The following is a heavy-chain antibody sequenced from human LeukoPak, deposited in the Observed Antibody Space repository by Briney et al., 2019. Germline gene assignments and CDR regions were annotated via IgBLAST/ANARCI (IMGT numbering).Heavy chain of an antibody. CDR1: GFTFSSYE. D-gene: IGHD1-26*01. V-gene: IGHV3-48*03. CDR3: ARALWELRSSAYFDH. CDR2: ISSSGSTI. J-gene: IGHJ4*02. Sequence: GGSLRLSCAASGFTFSSYEMNWVRQAPGKGLEWVSYISSSGSTIYYADSVKGRFTISRDNAKNSLYLQMNSLRAEDTAIYFCARALWELRSSAYFDHWGQGTLVTVSS.